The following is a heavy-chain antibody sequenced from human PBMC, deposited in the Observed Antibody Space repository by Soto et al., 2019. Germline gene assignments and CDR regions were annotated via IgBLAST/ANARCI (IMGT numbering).Heavy chain of an antibody. Sequence: LSLTCAASGFTFSSYWMHWVRQAPGKGLVWVSRINSDGSSTSYADSVKGRFTISRDNAKNTLYLQMNSLRAEDTAVYYCARGPNWKYYYYYYMDVWGKGTTVTVSS. J-gene: IGHJ6*03. V-gene: IGHV3-74*01. D-gene: IGHD1-1*01. CDR2: INSDGSST. CDR1: GFTFSSYW. CDR3: ARGPNWKYYYYYYMDV.